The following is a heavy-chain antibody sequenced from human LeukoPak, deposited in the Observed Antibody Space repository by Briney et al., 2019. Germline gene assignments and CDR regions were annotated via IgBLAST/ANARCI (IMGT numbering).Heavy chain of an antibody. Sequence: GRSLRLSCAASGFTFSSYGIHWVRQAPGKGLEWVAVISYDGSNKYYADSVKGRFTISRDNSKNTLYLQMNSLRAEDTAVYYCAKDGADNGMDVWGQGTTVTVS. D-gene: IGHD3-22*01. CDR1: GFTFSSYG. V-gene: IGHV3-30*18. CDR2: ISYDGSNK. J-gene: IGHJ6*02. CDR3: AKDGADNGMDV.